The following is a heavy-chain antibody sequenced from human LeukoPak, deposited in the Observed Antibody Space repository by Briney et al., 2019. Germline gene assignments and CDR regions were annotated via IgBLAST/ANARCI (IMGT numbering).Heavy chain of an antibody. CDR1: GFTSSSYE. Sequence: AGGSLRLSCAASGFTSSSYEMNWVRQAPGKGLEWVSYISSSGSTIYYADSVKGRFTISGDNAKNSLYLQMNSLRAEDTAVYYCARAFDAFDIWGQGTMVTVSS. CDR2: ISSSGSTI. V-gene: IGHV3-48*03. J-gene: IGHJ3*02. CDR3: ARAFDAFDI.